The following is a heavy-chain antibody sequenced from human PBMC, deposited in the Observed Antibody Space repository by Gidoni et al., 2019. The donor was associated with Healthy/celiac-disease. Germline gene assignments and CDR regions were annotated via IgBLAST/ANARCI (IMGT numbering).Heavy chain of an antibody. CDR3: ARAPYDFWSGYSNFDY. CDR1: GSTLSSYW. Sequence: EVQLVESGGGLVQPGRSRRLSCAASGSTLSSYWMNWVRQAPGKGLVWVSRINSDGGSTSYAASVKSRFTISRDNAKNTLYLQMNSLEAEDTAVYYCARAPYDFWSGYSNFDYWGQGTLVTVSS. V-gene: IGHV3-74*01. CDR2: INSDGGST. J-gene: IGHJ4*02. D-gene: IGHD3-3*01.